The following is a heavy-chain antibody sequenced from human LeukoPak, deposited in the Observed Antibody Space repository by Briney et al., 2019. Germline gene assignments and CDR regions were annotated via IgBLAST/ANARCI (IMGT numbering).Heavy chain of an antibody. D-gene: IGHD5-24*01. J-gene: IGHJ4*02. CDR1: GGSFSGYY. Sequence: PSDTLSLTCAVYGGSFSGYYWSWIRQPPGKRLEWIGEINHGGSTNYNPSLKSRVTISVDTSKNQFSLKLSSVTAADTAVYYCARVSGDGYNYFAYWGQGTLVTVSS. V-gene: IGHV4-34*01. CDR3: ARVSGDGYNYFAY. CDR2: INHGGST.